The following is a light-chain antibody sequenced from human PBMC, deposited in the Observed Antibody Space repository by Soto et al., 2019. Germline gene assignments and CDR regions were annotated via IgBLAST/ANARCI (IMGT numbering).Light chain of an antibody. CDR3: GSYTSSSNYV. Sequence: QSVLTQPASVSGSPGQSITISCTGYIHYDFVSWYQQHPGTAPKLVIHEVSNRPSGTSDRFSGSKSGHTASLTISGLQTEDEAVYYCGSYTSSSNYVFGTGTKVTVL. CDR1: IHYDF. CDR2: EVS. V-gene: IGLV2-14*01. J-gene: IGLJ1*01.